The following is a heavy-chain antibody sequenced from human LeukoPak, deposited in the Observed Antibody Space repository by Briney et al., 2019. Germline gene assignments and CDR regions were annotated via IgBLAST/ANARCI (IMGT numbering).Heavy chain of an antibody. CDR2: MNPNSGNT. J-gene: IGHJ4*02. D-gene: IGHD3-22*01. Sequence: ASVKVSCKASGYSFTIYDINWVRQATGQGLEWMGWMNPNSGNTGYAQKFQGRVTITRDTSISTAYMELSSLRSEDTAVYYCARRSDYYDSSAYFYWGQGTLVTVSS. CDR1: GYSFTIYD. V-gene: IGHV1-8*01. CDR3: ARRSDYYDSSAYFY.